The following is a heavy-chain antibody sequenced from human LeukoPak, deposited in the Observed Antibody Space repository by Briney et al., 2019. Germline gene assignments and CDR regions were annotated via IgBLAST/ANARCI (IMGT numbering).Heavy chain of an antibody. Sequence: GGSLRLSCAASGFTFSSYAMSWVRQALGKGLEWVSAISGSGGSTYYADSVKGRFTISRDNSKNTLYLQMNSLRAEDTAVYYCAKAYCSSTSCYLTGSDYYYMDVWGKGTTVTVSS. CDR3: AKAYCSSTSCYLTGSDYYYMDV. CDR2: ISGSGGST. J-gene: IGHJ6*03. D-gene: IGHD2-2*01. CDR1: GFTFSSYA. V-gene: IGHV3-23*01.